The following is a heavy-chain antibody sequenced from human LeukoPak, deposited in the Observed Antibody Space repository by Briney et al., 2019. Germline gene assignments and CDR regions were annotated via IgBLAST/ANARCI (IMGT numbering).Heavy chain of an antibody. Sequence: SETLSLTCAVYGGSFSGYYWSWIRQPPGKGLEWIGEISQSGSTNYNPSLKSRVTISVDTSKNRFSLKLSSVTAADTAVYYCARGQPLYSSGWYVNYWGQGTLVTVSS. CDR2: ISQSGST. V-gene: IGHV4-34*01. D-gene: IGHD6-19*01. CDR1: GGSFSGYY. J-gene: IGHJ4*02. CDR3: ARGQPLYSSGWYVNY.